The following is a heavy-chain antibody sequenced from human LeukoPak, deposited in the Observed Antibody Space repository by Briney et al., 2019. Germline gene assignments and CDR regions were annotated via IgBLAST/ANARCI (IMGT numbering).Heavy chain of an antibody. CDR2: IWYDGSNK. D-gene: IGHD1-14*01. J-gene: IGHJ3*02. CDR3: ARDLRTHRSAAYDAFDI. CDR1: GFTFSSYG. V-gene: IGHV3-33*01. Sequence: GGSLRLSCAASGFTFSSYGMHWVRQAPGKGLEWVAVIWYDGSNKYYADSVKGRFTISRDNSKNTLYLQMNSLRAEDTAVYYCARDLRTHRSAAYDAFDIRGQGTMVTVSS.